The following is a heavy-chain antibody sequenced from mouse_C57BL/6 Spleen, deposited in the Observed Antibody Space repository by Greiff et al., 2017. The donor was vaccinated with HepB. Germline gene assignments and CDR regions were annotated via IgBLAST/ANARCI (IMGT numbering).Heavy chain of an antibody. CDR1: GYTFTDYY. D-gene: IGHD1-1*01. J-gene: IGHJ2*01. V-gene: IGHV1-19*01. Sequence: VQLQQSGPVLVKPGASVKMSCKASGYTFTDYYMNWVKQSHGKSLEWIGVINPYNGGTSYNQKFKGKATLTVDKSSSTAYMELNSLTSEDSAVYYCARTHLITTVVAPFGYWGQGTTLTVSS. CDR3: ARTHLITTVVAPFGY. CDR2: INPYNGGT.